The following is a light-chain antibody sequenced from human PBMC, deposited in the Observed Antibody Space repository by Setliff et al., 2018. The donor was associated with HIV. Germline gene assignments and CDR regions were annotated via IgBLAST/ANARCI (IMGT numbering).Light chain of an antibody. Sequence: QSVLTQPASVSGSPGQSITIYCTGTSSDVGGYNYVSWYQQHPGKAPKLMIYDVSKRPSGVSNRFSGSKSGSTASLTISGLQAEDEADYYCSSYTSSSTLRVFGIGTKVTVL. CDR1: SSDVGGYNY. CDR3: SSYTSSSTLRV. V-gene: IGLV2-14*03. CDR2: DVS. J-gene: IGLJ1*01.